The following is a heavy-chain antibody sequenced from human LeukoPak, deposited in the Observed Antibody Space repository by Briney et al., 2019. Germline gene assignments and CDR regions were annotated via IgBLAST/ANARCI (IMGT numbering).Heavy chain of an antibody. J-gene: IGHJ4*02. CDR2: MNPNSGNT. Sequence: ASVKVSCKASGGTFSSYAISWVRQAPGQGLEWMGWMNPNSGNTGYAQKFQGRVTMTRNTSISTAYMELSSLRSDDTAVYYCARGRVTADYWGQGTLVIVSP. D-gene: IGHD2-21*02. CDR3: ARGRVTADY. V-gene: IGHV1-8*02. CDR1: GGTFSSYA.